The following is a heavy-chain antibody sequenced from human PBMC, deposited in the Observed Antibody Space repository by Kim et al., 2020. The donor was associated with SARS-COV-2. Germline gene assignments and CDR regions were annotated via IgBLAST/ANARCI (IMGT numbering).Heavy chain of an antibody. D-gene: IGHD3-3*01. CDR2: IYYSGST. Sequence: SETLSLTCTVSGGSISSGGYYWSWIRQHPGKGLEWIGYIYYSGSTYYNPSLKSRVTISVDTSKNQFSLKLSSVTAADTDVYYCARVARITIFGVVNSAFDIWGQGTMVTVSS. J-gene: IGHJ3*02. CDR1: GGSISSGGYY. CDR3: ARVARITIFGVVNSAFDI. V-gene: IGHV4-31*03.